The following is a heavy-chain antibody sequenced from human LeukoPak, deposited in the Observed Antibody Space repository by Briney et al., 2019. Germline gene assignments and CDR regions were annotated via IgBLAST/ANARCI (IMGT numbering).Heavy chain of an antibody. CDR2: IYTSGST. V-gene: IGHV4-4*07. CDR3: ARASTYDFWSGYYITYFDY. J-gene: IGHJ4*02. Sequence: PSETLSLTCTVSGGSISGYYWSWIRQPAGKGLEWIGRIYTSGSTNYNPSLKSRVTMSVDTSKNQFSLKLSSVTAADTAVYYCARASTYDFWSGYYITYFDYWGQGTLVTVSS. CDR1: GGSISGYY. D-gene: IGHD3-3*01.